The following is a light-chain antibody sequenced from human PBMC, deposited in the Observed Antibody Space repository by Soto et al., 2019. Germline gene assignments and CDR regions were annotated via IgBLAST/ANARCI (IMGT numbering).Light chain of an antibody. Sequence: IVMTQSPDSLAVSLGDRATINFKSSHIFLYSSNNKNCLAWYQQKPGQPPKLLIYWASARESGVPDRFSGSGSGTDFTLTISSLQAEDVAVYYCQQYYSTPWTFGQGTRLEIK. V-gene: IGKV4-1*01. CDR1: HIFLYSSNNKNC. J-gene: IGKJ5*01. CDR3: QQYYSTPWT. CDR2: WAS.